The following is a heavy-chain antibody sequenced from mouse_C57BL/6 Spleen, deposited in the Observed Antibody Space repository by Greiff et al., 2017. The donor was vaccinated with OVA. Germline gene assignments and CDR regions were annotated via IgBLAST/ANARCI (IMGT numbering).Heavy chain of an antibody. CDR1: GFSFNTYA. CDR2: IRSKSNNYAT. J-gene: IGHJ1*03. V-gene: IGHV10-1*01. CDR3: VSDYYGGYFDV. D-gene: IGHD1-1*01. Sequence: GGGLVQPKGSLKLSCAASGFSFNTYAMNWVRQAPGKGLEWVARIRSKSNNYATYYADSVKDRFTISRDDSESMLYLQMNNLKTEDTAMYYCVSDYYGGYFDVWGTGTTVTVSS.